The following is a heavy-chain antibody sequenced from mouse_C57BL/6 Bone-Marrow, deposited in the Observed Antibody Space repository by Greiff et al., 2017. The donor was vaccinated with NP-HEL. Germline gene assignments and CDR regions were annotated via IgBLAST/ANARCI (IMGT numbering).Heavy chain of an antibody. CDR3: AREREDYVDY. Sequence: QVQLKESGAELVRPGTSVKMSCKASGYTFTNYWIGWAKQRPGHGLEWIGDIYPGGGYTNYNEKFKGKATLTADKSSSTAYMQFSSLTSEDSAIYYCAREREDYVDYWGQGTTLTVSS. J-gene: IGHJ2*01. V-gene: IGHV1-63*01. CDR2: IYPGGGYT. D-gene: IGHD2-4*01. CDR1: GYTFTNYW.